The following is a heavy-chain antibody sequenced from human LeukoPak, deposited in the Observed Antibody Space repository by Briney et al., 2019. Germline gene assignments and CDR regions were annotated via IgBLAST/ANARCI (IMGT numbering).Heavy chain of an antibody. D-gene: IGHD4-17*01. V-gene: IGHV1-46*01. Sequence: ASVKVSCKASGYTFTSYYMHWVRQAPGQGLEWMGIINPSGGSTSYAQKFQGRVTMTRDMPTSIVYMELSSLRSEDTAVYYCARSRTVTTGWFDPWGQGTLVTVSS. CDR3: ARSRTVTTGWFDP. CDR1: GYTFTSYY. CDR2: INPSGGST. J-gene: IGHJ5*02.